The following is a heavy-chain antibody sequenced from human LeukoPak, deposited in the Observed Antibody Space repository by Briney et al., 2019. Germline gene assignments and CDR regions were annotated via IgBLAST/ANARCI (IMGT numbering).Heavy chain of an antibody. V-gene: IGHV3-23*01. D-gene: IGHD3-3*01. Sequence: GGSLRLSCSASGFTFSRSAMTWVRQLPGKGLEWVSTISGNGQQRYYGDSVKGRFSVSRDNSKNTLYLQMDSLRAEDTALYYCAKVSSRITISGRLDYWGRGTLVTVSS. CDR3: AKVSSRITISGRLDY. J-gene: IGHJ4*02. CDR2: ISGNGQQR. CDR1: GFTFSRSA.